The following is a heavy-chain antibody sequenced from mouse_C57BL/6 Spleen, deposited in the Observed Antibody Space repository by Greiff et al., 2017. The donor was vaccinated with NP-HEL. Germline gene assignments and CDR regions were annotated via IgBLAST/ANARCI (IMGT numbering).Heavy chain of an antibody. Sequence: VQRVESGAELVKPGASVKISCKASGYTFTDYYINWVKQRPGQGLEWIGKIGPGSGSTYYNEKFKGKATLTADKSSSTAYMQLSSLTSEDSAVYFCAKDYGSSYGAMDYWGQGTSVTVSS. CDR1: GYTFTDYY. CDR2: IGPGSGST. V-gene: IGHV1-77*01. D-gene: IGHD1-1*01. J-gene: IGHJ4*01. CDR3: AKDYGSSYGAMDY.